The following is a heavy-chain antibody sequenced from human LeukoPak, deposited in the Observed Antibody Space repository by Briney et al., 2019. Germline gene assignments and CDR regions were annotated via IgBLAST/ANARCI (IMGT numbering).Heavy chain of an antibody. J-gene: IGHJ3*02. V-gene: IGHV4-59*07. D-gene: IGHD3-22*01. CDR3: ARGGYYYDSSGYWGAFDT. CDR1: GGSISSYY. CDR2: IYYSGST. Sequence: SDTLSLTCTVSGGSISSYYWSWIRQPPGKGLEWIGYIYYSGSTNYNPSLKSRVTISVDTSKNQFSLKLSPVAAADTAVYYCARGGYYYDSSGYWGAFDTWGQGTMVTVSS.